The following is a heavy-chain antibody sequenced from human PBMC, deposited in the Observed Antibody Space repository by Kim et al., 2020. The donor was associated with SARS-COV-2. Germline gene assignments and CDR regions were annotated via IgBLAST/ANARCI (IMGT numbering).Heavy chain of an antibody. J-gene: IGHJ5*02. D-gene: IGHD3-10*01. CDR1: GGSISSGDYY. CDR2: IYYSGST. V-gene: IGHV4-30-4*01. CDR3: ARDMVRGVIGPNNWFDP. Sequence: SETLSLTCTVSGGSISSGDYYWSWIRQPPGKGLEWIGYIYYSGSTYYNPSLKSRVTISVDTSKNQFSLKLSSVTAADTAVYYCARDMVRGVIGPNNWFDPWGQGTLVTVSS.